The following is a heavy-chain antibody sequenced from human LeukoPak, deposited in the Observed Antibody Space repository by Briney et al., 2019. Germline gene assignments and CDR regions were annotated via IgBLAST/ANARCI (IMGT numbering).Heavy chain of an antibody. V-gene: IGHV4-59*01. Sequence: PSETLSLTCTVSGGSISNYYWSWIRQPPGKGLEWIAYIYYTGSTNYNPSLKSRVPISVDTSKNQFSLKLSSVTAADTAVYHCARGYSSGRIDSWGQGTLVTVSS. CDR1: GGSISNYY. CDR2: IYYTGST. CDR3: ARGYSSGRIDS. D-gene: IGHD6-19*01. J-gene: IGHJ4*02.